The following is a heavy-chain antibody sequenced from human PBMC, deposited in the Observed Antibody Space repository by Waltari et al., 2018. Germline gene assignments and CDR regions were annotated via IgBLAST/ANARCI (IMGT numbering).Heavy chain of an antibody. CDR1: GGSFSGYY. D-gene: IGHD5-18*01. CDR2: INHSGST. Sequence: QVQLQQWGAGLLKPSETLSLTCAVYGGSFSGYYWSWIRQPPGKGLEWIGEINHSGSTNYNPSLKSRVTISVDTSKNQFSLKLSSVTAADTAVYYCASVGIPDMDVWGQGTTVTVSS. CDR3: ASVGIPDMDV. J-gene: IGHJ6*02. V-gene: IGHV4-34*01.